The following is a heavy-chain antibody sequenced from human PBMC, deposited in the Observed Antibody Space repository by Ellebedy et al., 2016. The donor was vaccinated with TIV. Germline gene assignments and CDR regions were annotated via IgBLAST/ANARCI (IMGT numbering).Heavy chain of an antibody. CDR1: GGSISGYF. D-gene: IGHD1-26*01. J-gene: IGHJ3*01. CDR3: ARHLLYSGSYSAFDL. Sequence: SETLSLTCTVSGGSISGYFLSWIRQPPGKGLEWIGNIYYSGGTNYNPSLKSRVTISIDTSKNQFSLKLTSVSAADTAVYYCARHLLYSGSYSAFDLWGQGTMVTVSS. V-gene: IGHV4-59*08. CDR2: IYYSGGT.